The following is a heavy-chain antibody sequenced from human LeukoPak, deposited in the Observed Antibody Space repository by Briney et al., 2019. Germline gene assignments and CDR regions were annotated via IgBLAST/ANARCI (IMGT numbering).Heavy chain of an antibody. CDR3: ARDLDYGSGSYYDY. J-gene: IGHJ4*02. Sequence: AETLSLTCTVSGGSIRGHYWSRIRQPPGKELEWIGYIYYSASTNYNTSLKSRVTISVDTSKNQFSLKLSSVTAADTAVYYCARDLDYGSGSYYDYWGQGTLVTVSS. CDR2: IYYSAST. CDR1: GGSIRGHY. V-gene: IGHV4-59*11. D-gene: IGHD3-10*01.